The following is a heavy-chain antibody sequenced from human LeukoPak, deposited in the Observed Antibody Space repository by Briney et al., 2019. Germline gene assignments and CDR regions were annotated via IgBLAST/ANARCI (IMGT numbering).Heavy chain of an antibody. CDR1: GFTFSSYW. Sequence: PGGSLRLSCAASGFTFSSYWMSWVRQAPARGLEWVANIKQDGSEKYYVDSVKGRFTISRDNAKNSLYLQMNSLRAEDTAVYYCARSIRYSPFDYWGQGTLVTVSS. CDR3: ARSIRYSPFDY. V-gene: IGHV3-7*01. CDR2: IKQDGSEK. J-gene: IGHJ4*02. D-gene: IGHD1-1*01.